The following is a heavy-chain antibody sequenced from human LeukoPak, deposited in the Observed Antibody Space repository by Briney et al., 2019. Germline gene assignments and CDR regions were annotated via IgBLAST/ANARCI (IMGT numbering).Heavy chain of an antibody. CDR3: ARRMSGPRYFDY. Sequence: SETLSLTCTVSGGSVSSGSYYWNWIRQPPGKGLEWIGYMYYSGSTNYNPSLKSRVTMSVDTSKNQFSLELSSVTAADTAVYYCARRMSGPRYFDYWGQGTLVAVSS. CDR2: MYYSGST. CDR1: GGSVSSGSYY. D-gene: IGHD3-3*01. J-gene: IGHJ4*02. V-gene: IGHV4-61*01.